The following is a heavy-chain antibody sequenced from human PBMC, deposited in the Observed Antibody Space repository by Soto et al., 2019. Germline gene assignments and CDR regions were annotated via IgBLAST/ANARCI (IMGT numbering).Heavy chain of an antibody. J-gene: IGHJ4*02. D-gene: IGHD3-3*01. V-gene: IGHV1-46*01. Sequence: GASVKVSCKASGYTFASYFMHWVRQAPGQGLEWMGRINPGGGSTTYAQKFQGRLTMTRDTSTSTVYMELSSLRSDDTAVYYCARWGTIFGVIRQSYWGQGTLVT. CDR1: GYTFASYF. CDR2: INPGGGST. CDR3: ARWGTIFGVIRQSY.